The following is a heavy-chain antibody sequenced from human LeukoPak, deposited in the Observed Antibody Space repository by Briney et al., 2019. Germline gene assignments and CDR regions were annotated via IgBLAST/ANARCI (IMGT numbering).Heavy chain of an antibody. CDR2: IYTSGST. Sequence: PSETLSLTCTVSGGSISGGSYYWSWIRQPAGKGLEWIGRIYTSGSTNYNPSLKSRVTISVDTSKNQFTLKLSSVTAADTAVYYCARGDFWSGYYREYYYYYMDVWGKGTTVTVSS. CDR1: GGSISGGSYY. J-gene: IGHJ6*03. D-gene: IGHD3-3*01. CDR3: ARGDFWSGYYREYYYYYMDV. V-gene: IGHV4-61*02.